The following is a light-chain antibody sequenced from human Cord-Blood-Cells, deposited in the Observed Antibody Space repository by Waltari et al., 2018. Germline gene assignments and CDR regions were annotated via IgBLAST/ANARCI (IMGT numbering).Light chain of an antibody. V-gene: IGLV2-23*01. CDR3: CSYAGRV. Sequence: QSALTQPASVSGSPGQSITISCTGTSSDVGSYNLVSWYQQHPGKAPKLMIYGGSKRASGVSNRLSGSKSGNTASLTIAGLQAEDEADYYCCSYAGRVFGGGTKLTVL. J-gene: IGLJ3*02. CDR1: SSDVGSYNL. CDR2: GGS.